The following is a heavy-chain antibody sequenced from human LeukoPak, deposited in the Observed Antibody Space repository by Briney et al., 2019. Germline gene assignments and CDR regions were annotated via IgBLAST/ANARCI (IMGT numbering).Heavy chain of an antibody. J-gene: IGHJ4*02. CDR3: ARGSSGWYPIDY. Sequence: PGGSLRLSCAASGFIFSNYWMSWVRQAPGKGLEWVANMNQDGSEKYYVGSVKGRFTISRDNAKNSLYLQMNSLRAEDTAVYYCARGSSGWYPIDYWGQGTLVTVSS. V-gene: IGHV3-7*01. D-gene: IGHD6-19*01. CDR2: MNQDGSEK. CDR1: GFIFSNYW.